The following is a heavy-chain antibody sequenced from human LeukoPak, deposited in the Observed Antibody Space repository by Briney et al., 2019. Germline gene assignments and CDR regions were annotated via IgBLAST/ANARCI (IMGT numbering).Heavy chain of an antibody. J-gene: IGHJ4*02. Sequence: GGSLRLSCATSGFPFETNGMSWVRQASGKGLEWVATIGNTETFYADSVTGRFTISRDNSKNTVNLQMNRLRVEDTAIYYCAKDWIQFNRVFDCFDSWGQGTLVTVSS. CDR2: IGNTET. CDR1: GFPFETNG. D-gene: IGHD5-18*01. V-gene: IGHV3-23*01. CDR3: AKDWIQFNRVFDCFDS.